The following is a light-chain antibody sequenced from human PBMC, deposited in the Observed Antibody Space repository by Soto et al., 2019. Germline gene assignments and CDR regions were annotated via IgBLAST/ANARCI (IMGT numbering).Light chain of an antibody. CDR2: GNS. Sequence: QSVLTQPPSVSGAPGQRVTISCTGSNSNIGAGYDVHWYQQLPGTAPKLLIYGNSNRPSGVPDRFSGSKSGTSATLGITGLQTGDEADYYCGTWDSSLSAYVFGTGTKV. J-gene: IGLJ1*01. CDR1: NSNIGAGYD. V-gene: IGLV1-40*01. CDR3: GTWDSSLSAYV.